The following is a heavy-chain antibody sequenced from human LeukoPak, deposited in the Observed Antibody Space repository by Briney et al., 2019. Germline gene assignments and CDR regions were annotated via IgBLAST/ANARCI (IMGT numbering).Heavy chain of an antibody. D-gene: IGHD2-21*02. CDR1: GFTFSNAW. CDR2: IKSKTDGGAT. Sequence: GGSLRLSCAASGFTFSNAWMSWVRQAPGKGLEWVGRIKSKTDGGATDYAAPVKGRFTISRDDSKNTLYLQMDSLKTEDTAVYYCTTAFGDETTDFDYWGQGTLVTVSS. CDR3: TTAFGDETTDFDY. J-gene: IGHJ4*02. V-gene: IGHV3-15*01.